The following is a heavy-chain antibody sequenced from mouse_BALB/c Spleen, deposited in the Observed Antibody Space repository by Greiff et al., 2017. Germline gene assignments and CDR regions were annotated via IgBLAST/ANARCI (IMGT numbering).Heavy chain of an antibody. CDR1: GFTFSSYA. Sequence: DVKLVESGGGLVKPGGSLKLSCAASGFTFSSYAMSWVRQTPGKRLEWVASISSGGSTYYPDSVKGRFTISRDNARNILYLQMSSLRSEDTAMYYCARGYYGSSYFDDWGQGTTLTVSS. V-gene: IGHV5-6-5*01. J-gene: IGHJ2*01. CDR2: ISSGGST. CDR3: ARGYYGSSYFDD. D-gene: IGHD1-1*01.